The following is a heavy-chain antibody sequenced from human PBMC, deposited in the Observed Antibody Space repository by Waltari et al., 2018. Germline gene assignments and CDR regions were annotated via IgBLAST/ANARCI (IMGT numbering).Heavy chain of an antibody. CDR1: GFTFSSHS. CDR2: ISSSSNYI. V-gene: IGHV3-21*01. J-gene: IGHJ4*02. D-gene: IGHD3-3*02. CDR3: ARDSSILDY. Sequence: EVQLVESGGGLVKPGGSLRLSGSASGFTFSSHSMNWVRQAPGKGLEWVSSISSSSNYIYYADSVKGRFTISRDNAKNSLYLQMNSLRADDTAVYYCARDSSILDYWGQGTLVTVSS.